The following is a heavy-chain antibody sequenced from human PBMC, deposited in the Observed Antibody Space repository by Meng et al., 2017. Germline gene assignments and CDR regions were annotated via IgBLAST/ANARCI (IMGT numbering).Heavy chain of an antibody. CDR1: GGAISRSNG. V-gene: IGHV4-4*02. CDR3: ARRGIAAAGNNWFDP. D-gene: IGHD6-13*01. CDR2: IYHSGST. Sequence: QLQDPGPGLLKPSGTLSLTCAFSGGAISRSNGWSWVRQPPGKWLEWIGEIYHSGSTNYNPSLKSRVTISVDKSKNQFSLKLSSVTAADTAVYYCARRGIAAAGNNWFDPWGQGTLVTVSS. J-gene: IGHJ5*02.